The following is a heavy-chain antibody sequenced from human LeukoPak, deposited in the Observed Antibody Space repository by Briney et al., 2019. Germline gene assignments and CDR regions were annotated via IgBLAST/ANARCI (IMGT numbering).Heavy chain of an antibody. CDR3: ARATTVTTPGY. V-gene: IGHV3-33*01. CDR2: IWYDGSNR. CDR1: GFTFSTYG. Sequence: GGSLRLSCAASGFTFSTYGMHWVRQAPGKGLEWVAVIWYDGSNRYYADSVKGRFTISRDNSKNTLYLQMNSLRVEDTAVYYCARATTVTTPGYWGQGTLVTVSS. J-gene: IGHJ4*02. D-gene: IGHD4-17*01.